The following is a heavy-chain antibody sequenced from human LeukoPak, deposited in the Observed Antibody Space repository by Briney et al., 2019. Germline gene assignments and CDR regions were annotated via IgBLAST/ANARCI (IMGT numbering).Heavy chain of an antibody. Sequence: SETLSLTCTVSGCSISSYYWSWIRQPPGKGLEWIGYIYYSGSTNYNPSLKSRVTISVDTSKNQFSLKLSSVTAADTAVYYCARGSPGGDAFDIWGQGTMVTVSS. CDR1: GCSISSYY. CDR3: ARGSPGGDAFDI. CDR2: IYYSGST. J-gene: IGHJ3*02. D-gene: IGHD3-16*01. V-gene: IGHV4-59*01.